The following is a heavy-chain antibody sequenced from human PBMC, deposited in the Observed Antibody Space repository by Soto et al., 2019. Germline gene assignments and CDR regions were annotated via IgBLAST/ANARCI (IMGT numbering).Heavy chain of an antibody. CDR3: ARGSLLTGPGDYNSDMDV. CDR1: GGSFSDYH. Sequence: SETLSLTCAVYGGSFSDYHWNWIRQSPGKGLEWIGEINHSGSTKSNPSLKSRVTISVDRSKKQFSLKLSSVTAADTAVYYCARGSLLTGPGDYNSDMDVWGQGTTVTVSS. J-gene: IGHJ6*02. V-gene: IGHV4-34*01. CDR2: INHSGST. D-gene: IGHD3-9*01.